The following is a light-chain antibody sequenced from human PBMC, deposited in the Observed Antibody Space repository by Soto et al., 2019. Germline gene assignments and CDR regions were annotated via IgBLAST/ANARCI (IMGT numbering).Light chain of an antibody. V-gene: IGKV3-20*01. Sequence: EIVLTQSPVTLSLSPGERATLSCRASESVNSAYLAWYQHRPAQAPRLLIYGASSRATGVPDRFSGSGSGTEFTLTITRLEPADFALYYCQQYGGSPPFTFGQGTKVEIK. CDR1: ESVNSAY. CDR3: QQYGGSPPFT. CDR2: GAS. J-gene: IGKJ2*01.